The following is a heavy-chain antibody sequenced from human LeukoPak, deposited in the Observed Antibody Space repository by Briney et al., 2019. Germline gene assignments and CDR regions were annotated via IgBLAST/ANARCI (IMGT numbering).Heavy chain of an antibody. J-gene: IGHJ4*02. D-gene: IGHD6-13*01. CDR1: GGSFSGYY. V-gene: IGHV4-34*01. CDR2: INHSGST. CDR3: ARGPQTIAAAGGYYFDY. Sequence: PSETLSLTCAVYGGSFSGYYWSWIRQPPGKGLEWIGEINHSGSTNYNPSLKSRVTISVDTSKNQFSLKLSSVTAADTAVYYRARGPQTIAAAGGYYFDYWGQGTLVTVSS.